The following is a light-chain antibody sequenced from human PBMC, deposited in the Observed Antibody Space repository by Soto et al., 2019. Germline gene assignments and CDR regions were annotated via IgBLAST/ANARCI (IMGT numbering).Light chain of an antibody. V-gene: IGKV1-39*01. CDR2: AAS. J-gene: IGKJ1*01. Sequence: DIQMTQSPSSLSASVGDRVTITCRASQSISSYLNWYQQKPGKAPNLLIYAASSLQSGVSSRFSGSGSGTDFTLTISSLQPEDCGIYYCQKTYSTPRTFGQGTQVEIK. CDR3: QKTYSTPRT. CDR1: QSISSY.